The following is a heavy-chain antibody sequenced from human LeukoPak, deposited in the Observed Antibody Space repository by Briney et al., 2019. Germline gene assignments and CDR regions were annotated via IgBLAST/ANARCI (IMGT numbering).Heavy chain of an antibody. V-gene: IGHV3-23*01. CDR1: GFTFSSFA. D-gene: IGHD3-10*01. J-gene: IGHJ6*02. CDR2: ITANHGAT. CDR3: ARFAYGRGPGNYYYGMDV. Sequence: GGSLRLSCAASGFTFSSFAMTWVRQAPGKGLEWVSSITANHGATYNIDSVKGRFTISRDNSQNTMYLQMNSLRAEDTAVYYCARFAYGRGPGNYYYGMDVWGQGTTVTVSS.